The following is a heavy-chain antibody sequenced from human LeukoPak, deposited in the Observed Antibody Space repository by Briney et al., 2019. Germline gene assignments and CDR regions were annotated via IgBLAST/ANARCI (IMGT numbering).Heavy chain of an antibody. V-gene: IGHV4-59*01. CDR2: IFYRGST. J-gene: IGHJ6*03. D-gene: IGHD2-15*01. CDR3: ARSVEGYCSGGSCYSYSYYMDV. Sequence: SETLSLTCTVSGGSISSYYWSWIRQPPGKGLEWIGYIFYRGSTNYNPSLKSRVTISVDTSKNQFSLKLSSVTAADTAVYYCARSVEGYCSGGSCYSYSYYMDVWGKGTTVTVSS. CDR1: GGSISSYY.